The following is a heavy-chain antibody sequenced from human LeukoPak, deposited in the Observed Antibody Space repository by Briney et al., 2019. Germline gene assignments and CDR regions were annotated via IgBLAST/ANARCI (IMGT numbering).Heavy chain of an antibody. CDR3: AAPVVPAATGHGAFDI. Sequence: SETLSLTCTVSGYSISSGYYWVWIRQPPGKGLEWIGSIYHSGSTYYNPSLKSRVTISVDTSKNQFSLKLSSVTAADTAVYYCAAPVVPAATGHGAFDIWGQGTMVTVSS. J-gene: IGHJ3*02. D-gene: IGHD2-2*01. V-gene: IGHV4-38-2*02. CDR1: GYSISSGYY. CDR2: IYHSGST.